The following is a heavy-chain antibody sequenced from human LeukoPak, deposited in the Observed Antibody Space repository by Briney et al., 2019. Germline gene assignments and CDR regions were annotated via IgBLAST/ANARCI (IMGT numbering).Heavy chain of an antibody. D-gene: IGHD3-3*01. CDR3: ARRSITIFGVVIIPYYFDY. J-gene: IGHJ4*02. V-gene: IGHV4-39*01. CDR2: IYYSGST. Sequence: SETLSLTCTVSGGSISSSSYYWGWIRQPPGKGLEWIGSIYYSGSTYYNPSLKSRVTISVDTSKNQFSLKLSSVTAADTAEYYCARRSITIFGVVIIPYYFDYWGQGTLVTVSS. CDR1: GGSISSSSYY.